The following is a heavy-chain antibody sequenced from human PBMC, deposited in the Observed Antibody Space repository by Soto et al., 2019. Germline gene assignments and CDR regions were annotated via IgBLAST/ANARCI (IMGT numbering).Heavy chain of an antibody. Sequence: SETLSLTCTVSGGSISSYYWSWIRQPPGKGLEWIGYIYYSGSTNYNPSLKSRVTISVDTSKNQFSLKLSSVTAADTAVYYCASAHSGYDLALDYWGQGTLVTVSS. D-gene: IGHD5-12*01. V-gene: IGHV4-59*01. CDR3: ASAHSGYDLALDY. CDR2: IYYSGST. CDR1: GGSISSYY. J-gene: IGHJ4*02.